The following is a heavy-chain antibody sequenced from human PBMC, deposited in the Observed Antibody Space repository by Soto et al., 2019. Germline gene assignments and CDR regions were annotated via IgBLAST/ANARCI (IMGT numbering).Heavy chain of an antibody. D-gene: IGHD6-19*01. CDR2: IIPIFGTA. CDR1: GGTFSSYA. Sequence: SVKVSCKASGGTFSSYAISWVRQAPGQGLEWMGGIIPIFGTANYAQKFQGRVTNTADESTSTAYIELSSLRSEDTAVYYCARDRSYSSGQPSRNYGMDVWGQGTTVTVSS. CDR3: ARDRSYSSGQPSRNYGMDV. J-gene: IGHJ6*02. V-gene: IGHV1-69*13.